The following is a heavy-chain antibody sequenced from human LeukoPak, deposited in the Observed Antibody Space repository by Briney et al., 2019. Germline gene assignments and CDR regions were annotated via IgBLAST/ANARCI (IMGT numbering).Heavy chain of an antibody. V-gene: IGHV3-13*01. J-gene: IGHJ4*02. CDR2: VSSGFHA. CDR1: GFTLGSHD. CDR3: VREARGYHYTYFDY. Sequence: GGSLRLSCTAPGFTLGSHDMHWVRQIPGQGLEWVAAVSSGFHAFFADSVQGRFTVSREDARNSLYLQMNSLRAGDTAVYYCVREARGYHYTYFDYWGQGTLVTVSS. D-gene: IGHD5-18*01.